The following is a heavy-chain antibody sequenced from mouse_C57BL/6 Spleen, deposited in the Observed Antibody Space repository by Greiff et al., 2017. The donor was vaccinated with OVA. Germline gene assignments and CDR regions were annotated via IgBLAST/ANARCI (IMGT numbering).Heavy chain of an antibody. CDR3: ARTRTGFDY. CDR2: IDPSDSYT. J-gene: IGHJ2*01. V-gene: IGHV1-69*01. D-gene: IGHD4-1*01. Sequence: VQLQQPGAELVMPGASVKLSCKASGYTFTSYWMHWVKQRPGQGLEWIGEIDPSDSYTNYNQKFKGKSTLTVDKSSSTAYMQLSSLTSEDSAVYYCARTRTGFDYWGKGTTLTVSS. CDR1: GYTFTSYW.